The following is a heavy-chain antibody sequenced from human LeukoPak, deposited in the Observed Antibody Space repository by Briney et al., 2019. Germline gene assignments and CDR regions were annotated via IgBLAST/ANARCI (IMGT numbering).Heavy chain of an antibody. Sequence: GGSLRLSCAASGLTFSSYWMSWVRQAPGKGLEWVANIKPDGSEKYYVDSVKGRFTISRDNAKNSLYLQMNRLRVEDTAVYYCAKSDCTSSSCYTIDFWGQGTLVTVSS. J-gene: IGHJ4*02. CDR3: AKSDCTSSSCYTIDF. D-gene: IGHD2-2*02. CDR2: IKPDGSEK. V-gene: IGHV3-7*03. CDR1: GLTFSSYW.